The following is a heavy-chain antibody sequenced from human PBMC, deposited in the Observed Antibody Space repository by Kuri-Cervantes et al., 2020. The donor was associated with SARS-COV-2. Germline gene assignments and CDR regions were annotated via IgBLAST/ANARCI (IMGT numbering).Heavy chain of an antibody. Sequence: ESLKISCAVYGGSFSGYYWSWIRQPPGKGLEWIGEINHSGSTNYNPSLKSRVTISVDTSKNQFSLKLSSETAADTAVYYCARWRYSSSWRYYYYMDVWGKGTTVTVSS. J-gene: IGHJ6*03. D-gene: IGHD6-13*01. CDR1: GGSFSGYY. V-gene: IGHV4-34*01. CDR2: INHSGST. CDR3: ARWRYSSSWRYYYYMDV.